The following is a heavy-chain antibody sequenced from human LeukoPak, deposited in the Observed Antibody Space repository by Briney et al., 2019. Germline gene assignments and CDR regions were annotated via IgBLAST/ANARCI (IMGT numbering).Heavy chain of an antibody. V-gene: IGHV3-66*01. CDR2: IYSGGST. D-gene: IGHD3-22*01. J-gene: IGHJ6*02. CDR1: GFTLSTYS. CDR3: ARTDTSSDYYYYYGMDV. Sequence: GGSLRLSCAASGFTLSTYSMNWVRQAPGKGLEWVSVIYSGGSTYYADSVKGRFTISRDNSKNTLYLQMNSLRAEDTAVYYCARTDTSSDYYYYYGMDVWGQGTLVTVSS.